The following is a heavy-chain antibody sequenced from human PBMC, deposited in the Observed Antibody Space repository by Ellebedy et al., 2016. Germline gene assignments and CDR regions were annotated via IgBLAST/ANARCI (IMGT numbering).Heavy chain of an antibody. J-gene: IGHJ4*02. CDR2: ISPTSNTI. Sequence: GGSLRLSXTVSGFAFSDNYMSWIRQAPGKGLEWISKISPTSNTIYHADSVKGRFTMSRDNAKNSLYLQMSSLRAEDTAVYYCVRETFWRFDYWGQGTLVTVSS. CDR3: VRETFWRFDY. D-gene: IGHD3-3*01. CDR1: GFAFSDNY. V-gene: IGHV3-11*01.